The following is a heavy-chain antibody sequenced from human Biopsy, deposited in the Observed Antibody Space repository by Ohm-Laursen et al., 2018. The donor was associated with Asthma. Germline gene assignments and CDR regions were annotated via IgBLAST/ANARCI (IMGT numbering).Heavy chain of an antibody. V-gene: IGHV1-2*04. CDR2: ISLNTGDA. Sequence: ASVKVSCKTSGFPFTAYYIHWVRQAPGQGLEWMGWISLNTGDANLAQKFRGWVTMTRDTSISTAYMVLSGLKSHDTAVYYCARAPYSDAIDSWGQGTLVAVSS. CDR3: ARAPYSDAIDS. D-gene: IGHD1-26*01. J-gene: IGHJ4*02. CDR1: GFPFTAYY.